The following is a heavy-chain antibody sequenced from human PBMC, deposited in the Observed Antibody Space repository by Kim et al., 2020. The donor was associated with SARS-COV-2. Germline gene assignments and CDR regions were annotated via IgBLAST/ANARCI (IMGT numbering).Heavy chain of an antibody. V-gene: IGHV3-23*01. D-gene: IGHD6-19*01. J-gene: IGHJ4*02. CDR3: AKGKYSSGRHHFDY. Sequence: AESGKGRFTIARDNSRKPLYLQLSSLRAEDTAVYYCAKGKYSSGRHHFDYWGPGTLVTVSS.